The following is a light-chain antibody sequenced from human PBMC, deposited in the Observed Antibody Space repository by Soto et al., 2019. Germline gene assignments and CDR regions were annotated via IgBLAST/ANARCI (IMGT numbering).Light chain of an antibody. CDR1: NSDVGGYNY. V-gene: IGLV2-14*01. J-gene: IGLJ1*01. Sequence: QSALTQPASVSGSPGQSITISCTGTNSDVGGYNYVSWYQQHPGKAPELMIYEVSHRPSGVSNRFSGSKSDNTASLTISGLQAEDEADYYCSSYTSIRTLYVFGTGTQLTVL. CDR2: EVS. CDR3: SSYTSIRTLYV.